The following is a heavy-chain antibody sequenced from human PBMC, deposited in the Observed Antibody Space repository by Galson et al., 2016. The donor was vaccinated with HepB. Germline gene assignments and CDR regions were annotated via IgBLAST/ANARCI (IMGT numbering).Heavy chain of an antibody. J-gene: IGHJ6*02. Sequence: SLRLSCAASGFTFSSYGMHWVRQAPGKGLVWVAVIWYDGSNKYYADSVKGRFTISRDNSKNTLYMQMNSLRAEDTAVYYCAKGGELRGVYYYYGMDVWGQGTTVTVSS. V-gene: IGHV3-33*03. CDR2: IWYDGSNK. CDR1: GFTFSSYG. CDR3: AKGGELRGVYYYYGMDV. D-gene: IGHD1-26*01.